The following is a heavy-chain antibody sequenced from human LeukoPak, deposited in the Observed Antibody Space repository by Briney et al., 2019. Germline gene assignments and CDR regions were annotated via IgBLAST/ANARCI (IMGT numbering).Heavy chain of an antibody. CDR3: ARVTGEVGAFDI. CDR1: GYTFTSYG. V-gene: IGHV1-18*01. Sequence: ASVKVSCKASGYTFTSYGISWVRQAPGQGLEWMGWISAYNGNTNYAQKFQGRVTITTDESTSTAYMELSSLRSEDTAVYYCARVTGEVGAFDIWGQGTMVTVSS. J-gene: IGHJ3*02. D-gene: IGHD7-27*01. CDR2: ISAYNGNT.